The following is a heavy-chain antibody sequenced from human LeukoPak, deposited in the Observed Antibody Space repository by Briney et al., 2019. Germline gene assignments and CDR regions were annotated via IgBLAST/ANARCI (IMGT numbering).Heavy chain of an antibody. CDR1: GGSITNSTW. V-gene: IGHV4-4*02. Sequence: SETLSLTCAVSGGSITNSTWWSWFRQPPGKGLEWIGEIYHSGYTNYNSSLKSRVTISVDKSKNQFSLKLSSVTAADTAVYYCARGFYGSYRRGYDYWGQGTLVTVSS. J-gene: IGHJ4*02. CDR3: ARGFYGSYRRGYDY. D-gene: IGHD1-26*01. CDR2: IYHSGYT.